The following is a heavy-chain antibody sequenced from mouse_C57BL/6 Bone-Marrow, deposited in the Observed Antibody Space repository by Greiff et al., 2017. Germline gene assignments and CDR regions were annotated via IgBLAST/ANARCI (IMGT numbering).Heavy chain of an antibody. V-gene: IGHV1-76*01. Sequence: QVHVKQSGAELVRPGASVKLSCKASGYTFTDYYINWVKQRPGQGLEWIARIYPGSGNTYYNEKFKGKATLTAEKSSSTAYMQLSSLTSEDSAVYFCAREDGNYEDFAYWGQGTLVTVSA. J-gene: IGHJ3*01. D-gene: IGHD2-1*01. CDR3: AREDGNYEDFAY. CDR1: GYTFTDYY. CDR2: IYPGSGNT.